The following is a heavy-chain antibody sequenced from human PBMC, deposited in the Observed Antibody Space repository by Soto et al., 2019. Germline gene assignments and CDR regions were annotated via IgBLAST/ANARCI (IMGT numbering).Heavy chain of an antibody. J-gene: IGHJ4*02. CDR1: GFTFSSYW. V-gene: IGHV3-74*01. CDR2: NNSDGSST. Sequence: EVQLVESGGGLVQPGGSLRLSCAASGFTFSSYWMHWVRQAPGKGLVWVSRNNSDGSSTSYADSVKGRFTISRDNAKNTLYLQMNSLRAEDTALYYCARWEPDYCSGGSCYSPFDYWGQGTLVTVSS. D-gene: IGHD2-15*01. CDR3: ARWEPDYCSGGSCYSPFDY.